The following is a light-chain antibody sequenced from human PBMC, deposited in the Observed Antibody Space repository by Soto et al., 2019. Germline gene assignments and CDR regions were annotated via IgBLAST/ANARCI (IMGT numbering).Light chain of an antibody. V-gene: IGKV3-15*01. CDR3: QQSNNWPPMA. Sequence: EIVMTQSPATLSVSPGERATLSCRASQSVSSNLAWYQQKPGQAPRLLIYGASTRATGIPARFSGSGSGTQSTLTISSLQCEDFAVYYGQQSNNWPPMAFGQGTKVEI. CDR2: GAS. J-gene: IGKJ1*01. CDR1: QSVSSN.